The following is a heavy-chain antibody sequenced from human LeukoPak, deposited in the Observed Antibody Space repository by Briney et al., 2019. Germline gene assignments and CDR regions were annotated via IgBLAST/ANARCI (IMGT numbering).Heavy chain of an antibody. CDR3: AKDMDYDSSGSFGDY. J-gene: IGHJ4*02. D-gene: IGHD3-22*01. CDR1: GFTFDDYA. Sequence: GGSLRLSCAASGFTFDDYAMHWVRQAPGKGLEWVSLISGDGGSTYYADSVKGRFTISRDNSKNSLYLQMNSLRTEDTALYYCAKDMDYDSSGSFGDYWGQGTLVTVSS. V-gene: IGHV3-43*02. CDR2: ISGDGGST.